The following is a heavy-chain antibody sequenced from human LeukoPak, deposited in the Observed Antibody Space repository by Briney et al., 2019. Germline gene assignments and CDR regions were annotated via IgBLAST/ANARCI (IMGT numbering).Heavy chain of an antibody. Sequence: GGSLRLSCAASGFTFSSYSMNWVRQAPGKGLEWVSYISSSSSTIYYADSVKGRFTISRDNAKNSLYLQMNSLRAEDTAVYYCAREGTAVVTGDLDYWGQGTLVTVSS. CDR2: ISSSSSTI. CDR3: AREGTAVVTGDLDY. CDR1: GFTFSSYS. J-gene: IGHJ4*02. D-gene: IGHD4-23*01. V-gene: IGHV3-48*01.